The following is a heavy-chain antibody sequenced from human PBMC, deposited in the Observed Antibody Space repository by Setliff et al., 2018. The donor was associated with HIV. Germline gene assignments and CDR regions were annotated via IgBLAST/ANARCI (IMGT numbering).Heavy chain of an antibody. CDR3: ASTSRRLGDSSGNEGAFDI. V-gene: IGHV4-38-2*01. J-gene: IGHJ3*02. Sequence: SETLSLTCAVSGYSLSSGYFWGWIRQPPGKGLDWIGSIYHSGSTYYNPSLKSRVTISVDTSKNQFSLKLSSVTAADTAVYYCASTSRRLGDSSGNEGAFDIWGQGTMVTVSS. CDR1: GYSLSSGYF. CDR2: IYHSGST. D-gene: IGHD3-22*01.